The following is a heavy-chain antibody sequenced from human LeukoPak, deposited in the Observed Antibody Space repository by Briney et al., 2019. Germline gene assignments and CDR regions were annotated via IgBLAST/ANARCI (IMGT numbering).Heavy chain of an antibody. Sequence: PSETLSLTCTVSGGSISSYYWSWIRQPPGKGLEWNGYIYYSGSTNYNPSLKSRVTISVDTSKNHFSLKLSSVTAADTAVYYCARAPYYYDSSGYGAFDIWGQGTMVTVSS. J-gene: IGHJ3*02. V-gene: IGHV4-59*01. D-gene: IGHD3-22*01. CDR2: IYYSGST. CDR1: GGSISSYY. CDR3: ARAPYYYDSSGYGAFDI.